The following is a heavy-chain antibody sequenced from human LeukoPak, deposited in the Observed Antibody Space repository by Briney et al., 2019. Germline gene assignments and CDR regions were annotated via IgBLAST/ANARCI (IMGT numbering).Heavy chain of an antibody. CDR2: IYTSGST. J-gene: IGHJ6*03. CDR3: ARHTALRHYYYYYYMDV. Sequence: PSETLSLTCTVSGGSISSYYWSWIRQPAGKGLEWIGRIYTSGSTNYNPSLKSRVTMSVDTSKNQFSLKLSSVTAADTAVYYCARHTALRHYYYYYYMDVWGKGTTVTVSS. D-gene: IGHD5-18*01. V-gene: IGHV4-4*07. CDR1: GGSISSYY.